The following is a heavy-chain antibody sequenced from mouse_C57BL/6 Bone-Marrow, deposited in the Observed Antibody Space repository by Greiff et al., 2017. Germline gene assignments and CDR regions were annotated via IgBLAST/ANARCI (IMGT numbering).Heavy chain of an antibody. V-gene: IGHV1-80*01. CDR1: GYAFSSYW. J-gene: IGHJ3*01. Sequence: VQLQQSGAELVKPGASVKISCKASGYAFSSYWMNWVKQRPGKGLEWIGQIYPGDGDTNYNGKFKGKATLTADKSSSPAYMPLSSLTSEDSAVYFCAKRYDGYCDRFAYWGRGTLVTVSA. D-gene: IGHD2-3*01. CDR2: IYPGDGDT. CDR3: AKRYDGYCDRFAY.